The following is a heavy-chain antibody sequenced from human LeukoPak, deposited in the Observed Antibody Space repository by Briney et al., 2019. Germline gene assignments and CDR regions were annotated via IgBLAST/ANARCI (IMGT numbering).Heavy chain of an antibody. CDR3: AKDTAIQFLEPAF. Sequence: GGSLRLSCAASGFTFSTYGMHWLRQAPGKGLEWVAAIWFDGSVKHYSDAVKGRFTISRDNSLNTLYLQMNSVRVEDTAMYYCAKDTAIQFLEPAFWGQGTLVTVSS. CDR2: IWFDGSVK. V-gene: IGHV3-33*06. D-gene: IGHD3-3*01. J-gene: IGHJ4*02. CDR1: GFTFSTYG.